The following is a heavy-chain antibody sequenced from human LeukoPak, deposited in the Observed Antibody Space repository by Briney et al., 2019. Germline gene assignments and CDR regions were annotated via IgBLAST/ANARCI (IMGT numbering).Heavy chain of an antibody. CDR1: GFTFSSYW. V-gene: IGHV3-74*01. CDR2: INSDGSIT. J-gene: IGHJ4*02. D-gene: IGHD6-13*01. Sequence: KPGGSLTLSCAASGFTFSSYWMHWVRQAPGKGLVWVSRINSDGSITSYAYSVRCRLTISRDNAQNALYLQMNSLRAEDTAVYYCARQTATGTDSWGQGTLVTVSS. CDR3: ARQTATGTDS.